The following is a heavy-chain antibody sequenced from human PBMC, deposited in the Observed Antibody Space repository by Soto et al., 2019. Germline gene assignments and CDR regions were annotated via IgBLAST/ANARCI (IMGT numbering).Heavy chain of an antibody. CDR2: MTGSGGDI. J-gene: IGHJ4*02. CDR1: GFTFSIYA. Sequence: EVQLLESGGGLVQPGESLRLSCAASGFTFSIYAMMWVRQPPGKGQEWVAGMTGSGGDIRYADFVKGRLTISKDNSKNTLYIQMNSLSTEDTAMYYCAKDAVYGDGLWLAANWGQGTLVTVSS. D-gene: IGHD2-21*02. CDR3: AKDAVYGDGLWLAAN. V-gene: IGHV3-23*01.